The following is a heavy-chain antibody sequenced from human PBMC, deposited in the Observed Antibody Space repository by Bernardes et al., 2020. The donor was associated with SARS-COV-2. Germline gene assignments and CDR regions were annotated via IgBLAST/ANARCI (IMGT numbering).Heavy chain of an antibody. CDR3: ARHQTGYYGMDV. Sequence: SETLSLTCTVSGASIRSNNYYWGWIRQPHGKGLEWIGYIHYSGSTNYNPVLKSRVTMSVDTSKNQFSLNLRSVTAADTAVYYCARHQTGYYGMDVWGQGTPVTGS. CDR2: IHYSGST. J-gene: IGHJ6*02. V-gene: IGHV4-61*05. CDR1: GASIRSNNYY.